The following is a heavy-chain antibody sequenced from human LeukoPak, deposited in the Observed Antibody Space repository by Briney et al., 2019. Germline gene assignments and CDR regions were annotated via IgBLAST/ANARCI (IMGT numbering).Heavy chain of an antibody. CDR2: INHSGST. Sequence: SETLSLTCAVYGGSFSGYYWSWIRQPPGKGLEWIGEINHSGSTNYNPSLKSRVTISVDTSMNQFSLKLSSVTAADTAVYYCARGPTAVGGWKYFDLWGRGTLVTVSS. D-gene: IGHD6-19*01. V-gene: IGHV4-34*01. J-gene: IGHJ2*01. CDR1: GGSFSGYY. CDR3: ARGPTAVGGWKYFDL.